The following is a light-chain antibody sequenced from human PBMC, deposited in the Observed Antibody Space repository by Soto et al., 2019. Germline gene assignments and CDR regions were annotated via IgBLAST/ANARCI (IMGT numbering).Light chain of an antibody. V-gene: IGKV1-27*01. J-gene: IGKJ4*01. CDR2: AAS. CDR1: QGSSNH. CDR3: QKFTSAPFT. Sequence: DIQMTQSPSSLSASVGDRVTITCRASQGSSNHLAWYQQKPGKLPKLLIYAASILQSGVPSRFSGSGSGTDFTLTSSSLQPEDVAIYYCQKFTSAPFTCGGGTKVEL.